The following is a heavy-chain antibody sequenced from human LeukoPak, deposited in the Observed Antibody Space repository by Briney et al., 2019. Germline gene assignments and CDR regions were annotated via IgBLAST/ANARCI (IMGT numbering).Heavy chain of an antibody. CDR1: GGTFSSYT. CDR2: IIPILGIA. V-gene: IGHV1-69*04. CDR3: ARECLAKAIVVVYYYMDV. J-gene: IGHJ6*03. D-gene: IGHD3-22*01. Sequence: AVKVSCKASGGTFSSYTISWVRQAPGQGVEWVGRIIPILGIANYAQNFQGRVTVTADKSTSKAYMALSSLRSEHTAVYYCARECLAKAIVVVYYYMDVWGKGTTVTVSS.